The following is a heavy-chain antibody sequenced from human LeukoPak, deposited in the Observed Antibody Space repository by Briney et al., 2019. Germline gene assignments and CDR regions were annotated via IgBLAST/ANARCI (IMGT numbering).Heavy chain of an antibody. V-gene: IGHV3-21*01. D-gene: IGHD3-22*01. CDR3: ARDRRHYYDSSGYYWPFHPPPLDY. CDR1: GFTVSSNY. J-gene: IGHJ4*02. Sequence: GGSLRLSCAASGFTVSSNYMSWVRQAPGKGLEWVSSISSSSSYIYYADSVKGRFTISRDNAKNSLYLQMNSLRAEDTAVYYCARDRRHYYDSSGYYWPFHPPPLDYWGQGTLVTVSS. CDR2: ISSSSSYI.